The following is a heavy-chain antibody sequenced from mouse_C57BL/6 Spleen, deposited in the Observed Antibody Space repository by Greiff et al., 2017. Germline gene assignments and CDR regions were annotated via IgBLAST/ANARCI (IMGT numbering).Heavy chain of an antibody. J-gene: IGHJ3*01. CDR3: ASFYDYDTWFAY. CDR2: INPSTGGT. V-gene: IGHV1-42*01. CDR1: GYSFTGYY. D-gene: IGHD2-4*01. Sequence: VQLQQSGPELVKPGASVKISCKASGYSFTGYYMNWVKQSPEKSLEWIGEINPSTGGTTYNQKFKAKATLTVDKSSSTAYMQLKSLTSEDSAVYYCASFYDYDTWFAYWGQGTLVTVSA.